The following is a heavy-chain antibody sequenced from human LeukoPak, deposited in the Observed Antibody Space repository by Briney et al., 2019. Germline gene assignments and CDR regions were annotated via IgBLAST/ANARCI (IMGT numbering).Heavy chain of an antibody. J-gene: IGHJ4*02. CDR3: ARGFIAARRSKLLGFDY. CDR2: TYYRSKWYN. V-gene: IGHV6-1*01. Sequence: SQTLSLTCAISGDSFSSNSAAWNWIRQSPSRGLEWLGRTYYRSKWYNDYAVSVKSRITINPDTSKNQFSLQLNSVTPEDTAVYYCARGFIAARRSKLLGFDYWGQGTLVTVSS. CDR1: GDSFSSNSAA. D-gene: IGHD6-6*01.